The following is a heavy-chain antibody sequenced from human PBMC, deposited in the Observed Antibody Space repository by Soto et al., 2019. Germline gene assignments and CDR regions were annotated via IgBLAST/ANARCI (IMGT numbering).Heavy chain of an antibody. CDR1: GGSISSGDYY. J-gene: IGHJ3*02. Sequence: SETLSLTCTVSGGSISSGDYYWSWIRQPPGKGLEWIGYIYYSGSTYYNPSLKSRVTISVDTSKNQFSLKLSSVTAADTAVYYCARDGRNDFWSGYSDAFDIWGQGTMVTVSS. CDR2: IYYSGST. CDR3: ARDGRNDFWSGYSDAFDI. D-gene: IGHD3-3*01. V-gene: IGHV4-30-4*01.